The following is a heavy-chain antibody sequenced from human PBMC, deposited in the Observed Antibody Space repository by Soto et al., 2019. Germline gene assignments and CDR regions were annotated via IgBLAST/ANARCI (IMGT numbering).Heavy chain of an antibody. J-gene: IGHJ5*02. Sequence: PSETLSLTCTVSGGSISSGGYYWSWIRQHPGKGLEWIGYIYYSGTTYYNPSLKSRVTISVDTSKNQFSLKLSSVTAADTAVYYCARTRYENFWSGYYDWFDPWGQGTLVTVSS. CDR2: IYYSGTT. CDR3: ARTRYENFWSGYYDWFDP. CDR1: GGSISSGGYY. D-gene: IGHD3-3*01. V-gene: IGHV4-31*03.